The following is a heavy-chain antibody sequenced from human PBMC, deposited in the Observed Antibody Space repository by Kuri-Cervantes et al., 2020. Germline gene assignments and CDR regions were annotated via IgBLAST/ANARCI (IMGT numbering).Heavy chain of an antibody. CDR1: GVSIRSYY. D-gene: IGHD3-10*01. Sequence: AGSLSLTCIASGVSIRSYYWCWIRQPPGKGLEWIGYIYYSGSTNYNPSLKSRVTISVDTSKNQFSLKLSSVTAADTAVYYCASSTPGRFGELLFQDYYGMDVWGQGTTVTVSS. V-gene: IGHV4-59*01. CDR3: ASSTPGRFGELLFQDYYGMDV. J-gene: IGHJ6*02. CDR2: IYYSGST.